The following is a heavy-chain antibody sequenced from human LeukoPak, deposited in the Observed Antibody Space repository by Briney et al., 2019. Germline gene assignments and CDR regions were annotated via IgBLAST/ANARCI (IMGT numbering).Heavy chain of an antibody. V-gene: IGHV4-31*03. Sequence: PSETLSLTCTVSGGSISSGGYYWSWIRQHPGKGLEWIGYIYYSGSTYYNPSLKSRVTISVDTSKNQFSLKLSSVTAADTAVYYCARVITFGGVIDPYYFDYWGQGTLVTVSS. CDR1: GGSISSGGYY. CDR2: IYYSGST. D-gene: IGHD3-16*02. J-gene: IGHJ4*02. CDR3: ARVITFGGVIDPYYFDY.